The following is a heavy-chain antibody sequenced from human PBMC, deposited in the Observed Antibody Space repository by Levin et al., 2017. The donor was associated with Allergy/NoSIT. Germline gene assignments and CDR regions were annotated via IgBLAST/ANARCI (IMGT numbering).Heavy chain of an antibody. CDR2: INPNSGGT. V-gene: IGHV1-2*02. D-gene: IGHD5-12*01. CDR3: ASEGYSGYDSPNDY. Sequence: GESLKISCKASGYTFTGYYMHWVRQAPGQGLEWMGWINPNSGGTNYAQKFQGRVTMTRDTSISTAYMELSRLRSDDTAVYYCASEGYSGYDSPNDYWGQGTLVTVSS. J-gene: IGHJ4*02. CDR1: GYTFTGYY.